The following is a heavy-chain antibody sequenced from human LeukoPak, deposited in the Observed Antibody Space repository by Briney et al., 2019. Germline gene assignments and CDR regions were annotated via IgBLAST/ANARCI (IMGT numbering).Heavy chain of an antibody. CDR2: INHSGST. CDR3: ARVLGSSGSY. D-gene: IGHD6-6*01. V-gene: IGHV4-34*01. J-gene: IGHJ4*02. CDR1: GGSFSGYY. Sequence: PSETLSLTCAVYGGSFSGYYWSWIRQPPGKGLEWIGEINHSGSTNYNPSLKSRVTISVDTSKNQFSLKLSSVTAADTAVYYCARVLGSSGSYWGQGTLVIVSS.